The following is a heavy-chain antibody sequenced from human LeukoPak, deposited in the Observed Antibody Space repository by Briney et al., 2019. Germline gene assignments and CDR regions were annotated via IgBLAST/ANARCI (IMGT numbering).Heavy chain of an antibody. Sequence: ASVKVSCKTSGYTFTGYYMLWVRQAPGQGLEWMGRIVPNSGDTNYAQKFQGRGAMTRDTSISTAFMELTRLRSDDTAVYYCARDYCSSTSCLFDYWGQGTLVTVSS. CDR2: IVPNSGDT. J-gene: IGHJ4*02. V-gene: IGHV1-2*06. CDR3: ARDYCSSTSCLFDY. CDR1: GYTFTGYY. D-gene: IGHD2-2*01.